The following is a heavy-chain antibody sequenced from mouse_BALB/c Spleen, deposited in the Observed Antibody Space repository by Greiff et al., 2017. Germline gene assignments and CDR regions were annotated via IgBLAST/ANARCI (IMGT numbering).Heavy chain of an antibody. V-gene: IGHV1-7*01. J-gene: IGHJ4*01. CDR3: ARFVVANAMDY. CDR2: INPSTGYT. D-gene: IGHD1-1*01. Sequence: QVQLKESGAELAKPGASVKMSCKASGYTFTSYWMHWVKQRPGQGLEWIGYINPSTGYTEYNQKFKDKATLTADKSSSTAYMQLSSLTSEDSAVYYCARFVVANAMDYWGQGTSVTVSS. CDR1: GYTFTSYW.